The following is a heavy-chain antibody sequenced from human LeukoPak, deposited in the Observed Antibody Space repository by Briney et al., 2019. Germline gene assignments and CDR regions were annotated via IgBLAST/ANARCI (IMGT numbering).Heavy chain of an antibody. D-gene: IGHD3-10*01. CDR2: IYSGGTT. V-gene: IGHV3-53*01. J-gene: IGHJ1*01. CDR3: ARLIRGSGTYFNYEYFQH. CDR1: GFTLSSNF. Sequence: GGSLRLSCAASGFTLSSNFMSWVRQAPGEGLEWVSVIYSGGTTYYADSLKGRFTISRDSSKNTLYLQMNSLRADDTAVYYCARLIRGSGTYFNYEYFQHWGQGTLVTVSS.